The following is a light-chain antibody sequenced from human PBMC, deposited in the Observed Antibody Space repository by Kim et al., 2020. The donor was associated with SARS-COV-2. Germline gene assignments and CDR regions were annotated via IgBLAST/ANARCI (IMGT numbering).Light chain of an antibody. V-gene: IGLV6-57*03. CDR2: EDN. CDR3: QSYDSFSSV. Sequence: NFMLTQPHSVSESPGKTVTISCTRSSGSIASNYVQWYQQRPGSAPTTVIYEDNQRPSGVPDRFSGSIDSSSNSASLTISGLKTEDEADYYCQSYDSFSSVFGGGTQLTVL. J-gene: IGLJ3*02. CDR1: SGSIASNY.